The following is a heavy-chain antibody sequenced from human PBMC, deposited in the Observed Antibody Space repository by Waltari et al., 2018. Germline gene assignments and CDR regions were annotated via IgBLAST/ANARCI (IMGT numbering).Heavy chain of an antibody. CDR1: GFTFSSYA. V-gene: IGHV3-23*04. D-gene: IGHD3-10*01. CDR3: AKDGNPTMVQGVMKGPVRYYFDY. J-gene: IGHJ4*02. Sequence: EVQLVESGGGLVQPGGSLRLSCAASGFTFSSYAMSWVRQAPGKGLEWVSAISGSGGSTYYADSVKGRFTISRENSKNTLYLQMNSLRAEDTAVYYCAKDGNPTMVQGVMKGPVRYYFDYWGQGTLVTVSS. CDR2: ISGSGGST.